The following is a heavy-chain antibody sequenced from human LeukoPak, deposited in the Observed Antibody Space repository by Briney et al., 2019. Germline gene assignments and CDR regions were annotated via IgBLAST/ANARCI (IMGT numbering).Heavy chain of an antibody. D-gene: IGHD1-20*01. V-gene: IGHV4-34*01. CDR2: INHSGST. Sequence: SETLSLTCAVYGGSFSGYYWSWIRQPPGKGLEWIGEINHSGSTNYNPSLKSRITISVDTSKNQFSLKLSSVTAADTAVYYCARSYHSWNYYMDVWGKGTTVTVSS. J-gene: IGHJ6*03. CDR3: ARSYHSWNYYMDV. CDR1: GGSFSGYY.